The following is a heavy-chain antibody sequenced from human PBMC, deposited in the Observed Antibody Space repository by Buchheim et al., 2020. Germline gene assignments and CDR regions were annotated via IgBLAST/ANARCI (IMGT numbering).Heavy chain of an antibody. Sequence: EVQPVESGGGLVQPGGSLRLSCAASGFTFSSYEMNWVRQAPGKGLEWVSYISSSGSTIYYADSVKGRFTISRDNAKNSLYLQMNSLRAEDTAVYYCARGGSSSSFYYYYYGMDVWGQGTT. J-gene: IGHJ6*02. CDR2: ISSSGSTI. D-gene: IGHD6-6*01. CDR3: ARGGSSSSFYYYYYGMDV. V-gene: IGHV3-48*03. CDR1: GFTFSSYE.